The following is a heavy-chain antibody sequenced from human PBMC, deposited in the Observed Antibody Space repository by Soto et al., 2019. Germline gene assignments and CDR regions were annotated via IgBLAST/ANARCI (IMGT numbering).Heavy chain of an antibody. CDR1: SGSISSSNW. D-gene: IGHD3-3*01. V-gene: IGHV4-4*02. Sequence: QVQLQESGPGLVKPSGTLSLTCAVSSGSISSSNWWSWVRQPPGKGLEWIGEIYHSGSTNYNPSRKSRVTISVDKSKNQFSLKLSSVTAADTAVYYCARGPRYYDFWSGYYSDYYYYYMDVWGKGTTVTVSS. J-gene: IGHJ6*03. CDR2: IYHSGST. CDR3: ARGPRYYDFWSGYYSDYYYYYMDV.